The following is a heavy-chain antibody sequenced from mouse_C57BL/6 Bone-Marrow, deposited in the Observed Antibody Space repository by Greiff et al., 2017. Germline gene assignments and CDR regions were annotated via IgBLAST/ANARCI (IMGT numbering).Heavy chain of an antibody. Sequence: EVQGVESGGGLVQPGGSLSLSCAASGFTFTDYYMSWVRQPPGKALEWLGFIRNKANGYTTEYSASVKGRFTISRDNSQSILYLQMNALGAEDSATYYCARYRVATKDYAMDYWGQGTSVTVSS. V-gene: IGHV7-3*01. J-gene: IGHJ4*01. CDR3: ARYRVATKDYAMDY. CDR1: GFTFTDYY. D-gene: IGHD1-1*01. CDR2: IRNKANGYTT.